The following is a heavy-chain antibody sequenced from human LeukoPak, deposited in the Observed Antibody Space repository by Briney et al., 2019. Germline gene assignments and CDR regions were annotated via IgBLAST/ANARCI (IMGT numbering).Heavy chain of an antibody. CDR1: GGSISSRSYY. Sequence: SETLSLTCTVSGGSISSRSYYWGWIRQPPGKGLEWIGYIYYSGSTNYNPSLKSRVTISVDTSKNQFSLKLSSVTAADTAVYYCARVTKGWELLLIDYWGQGTLVTVSS. D-gene: IGHD1-26*01. CDR2: IYYSGST. CDR3: ARVTKGWELLLIDY. J-gene: IGHJ4*02. V-gene: IGHV4-61*05.